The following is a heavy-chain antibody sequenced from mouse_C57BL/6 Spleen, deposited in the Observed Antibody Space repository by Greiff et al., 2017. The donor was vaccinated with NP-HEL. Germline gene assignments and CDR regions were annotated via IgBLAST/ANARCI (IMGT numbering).Heavy chain of an antibody. Sequence: VQLQQSGAELVKPGASVKMSCKASGYTFTSYWITWVKQRPGQGLEWIGDIYPGSGSTNYNEKFKSKATLTVDTSSSTAYMQLSSLTSEDSAVYYCARRSYGSRSWYFDVWGTGTTVTVSS. J-gene: IGHJ1*03. V-gene: IGHV1-55*01. CDR1: GYTFTSYW. CDR3: ARRSYGSRSWYFDV. CDR2: IYPGSGST. D-gene: IGHD1-1*01.